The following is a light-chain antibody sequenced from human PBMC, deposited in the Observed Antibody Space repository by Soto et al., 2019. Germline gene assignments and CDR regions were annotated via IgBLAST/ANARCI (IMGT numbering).Light chain of an antibody. J-gene: IGKJ1*01. CDR3: QQYGISPWT. CDR2: GSF. CDR1: QSVRSN. V-gene: IGKV3-15*01. Sequence: EIVMTQSPGTLSVSPGEGATLSCRASQSVRSNLSWYQQKPGQAPRLLIFGSFTRAPGVPSGFSGSGSGTEFTLTISSLQSEDFALYYCQQYGISPWTFGQGTKVDIK.